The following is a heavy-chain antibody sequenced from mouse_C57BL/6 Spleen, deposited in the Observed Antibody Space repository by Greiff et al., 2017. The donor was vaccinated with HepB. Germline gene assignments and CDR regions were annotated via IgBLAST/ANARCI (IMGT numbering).Heavy chain of an antibody. CDR1: GFTFSSYA. D-gene: IGHD2-5*01. CDR3: TGSNYVGYFDV. J-gene: IGHJ1*03. V-gene: IGHV5-9-1*02. CDR2: ISSGGDYT. Sequence: EVHLVESGEGLVKPGGSLKLSCAASGFTFSSYAMSWVRQTPEKRLEWVAYISSGGDYTYYADTVKGRFTISRDNARNTLYLQMSSLKSEDTAMYYCTGSNYVGYFDVWGTGTTVTVAS.